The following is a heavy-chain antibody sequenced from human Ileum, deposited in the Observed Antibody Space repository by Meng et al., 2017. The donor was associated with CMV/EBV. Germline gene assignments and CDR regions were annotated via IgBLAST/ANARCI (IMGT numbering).Heavy chain of an antibody. CDR3: ARGGQGNTAFHY. J-gene: IGHJ4*02. CDR1: GYPFNGYY. CDR2: INPNSGGT. D-gene: IGHD2/OR15-2a*01. Sequence: QVQVVPAGAAMKKPGASVQVSWKASGYPFNGYYMHWVRQAPGQGLEWMGWINPNSGGTNYAQKFQGRVTMTRDTSISTAYMELSRLTSDDTAVYYCARGGQGNTAFHYWGQGTLVTVSS. V-gene: IGHV1-2*02.